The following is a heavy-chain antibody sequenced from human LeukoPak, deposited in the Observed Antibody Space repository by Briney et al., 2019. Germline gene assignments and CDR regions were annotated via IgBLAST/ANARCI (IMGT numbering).Heavy chain of an antibody. V-gene: IGHV3-30-3*01. CDR2: TDGTNK. Sequence: GRSLRLSCAASGFTFTIHAVHWVRQAPGKGLEWVAVTDGTNKFYSDSVRGRFTISGDTSKNTIYLQMNSLRAEDTAVYYCAKERSHLINYFDYWGQGTLVTVSS. D-gene: IGHD3-16*01. J-gene: IGHJ4*02. CDR1: GFTFTIHA. CDR3: AKERSHLINYFDY.